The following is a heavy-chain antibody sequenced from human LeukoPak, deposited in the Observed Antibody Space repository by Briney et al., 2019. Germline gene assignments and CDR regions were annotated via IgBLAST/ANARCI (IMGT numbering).Heavy chain of an antibody. CDR2: ISSTSSTI. D-gene: IGHD2-2*01. CDR3: AKNPAGHCSSTSCYFFDY. V-gene: IGHV3-48*01. J-gene: IGHJ4*02. CDR1: GFTFRSYA. Sequence: GGSLRLSCAASGFTFRSYAMNWVRQGPGKGLEWVSYISSTSSTIYYADSVKGRFTVSRDNDKNSLYLQMNSLRAEDTAVYYCAKNPAGHCSSTSCYFFDYWGQGTLVTVSS.